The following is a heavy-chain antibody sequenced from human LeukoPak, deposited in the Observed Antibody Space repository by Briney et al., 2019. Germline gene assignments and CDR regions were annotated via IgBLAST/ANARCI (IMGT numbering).Heavy chain of an antibody. CDR1: VYTFTSYA. Sequence: ASVKVSRKASVYTFTSYAMNWVRQAPGQGLAWMGWINTNTWNPTYAHGLTGRIVYSLDTSVSTAYLQTSSLKAEDTAVYYCARMSVAGTRDDDYWGQGTLVTVSS. D-gene: IGHD6-19*01. V-gene: IGHV7-4-1*02. CDR2: INTNTWNP. J-gene: IGHJ4*02. CDR3: ARMSVAGTRDDDY.